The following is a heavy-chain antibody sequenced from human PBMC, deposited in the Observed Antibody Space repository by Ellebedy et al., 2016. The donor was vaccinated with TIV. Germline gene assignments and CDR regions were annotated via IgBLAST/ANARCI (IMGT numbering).Heavy chain of an antibody. Sequence: GESLKISCAASGFTFSDHYMNWVRQAPGKGLEWVSYISSSGTGTYYADSVKGRFSISRDNAKNSLYLQMNSLRDEDTAVYYCATFDYSDYGYFFDYWGQGALVTVSS. CDR1: GFTFSDHY. CDR2: ISSSGTGT. CDR3: ATFDYSDYGYFFDY. J-gene: IGHJ4*02. V-gene: IGHV3-11*04. D-gene: IGHD4-17*01.